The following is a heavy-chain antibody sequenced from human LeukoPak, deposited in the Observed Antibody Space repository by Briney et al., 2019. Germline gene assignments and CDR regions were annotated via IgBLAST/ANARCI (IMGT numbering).Heavy chain of an antibody. CDR2: SSGTGYNT. J-gene: IGHJ4*02. Sequence: GASVKVSCKTSGYTFNAYGITWVRQAPGQGLEWMAWSSGTGYNTEYAQKFHGRVTMTTDTSTSTAYLELRSLRSDDTAVYYCARSRCSASTSCYYFFFFDSWEQGTLVTVSS. D-gene: IGHD2-2*01. V-gene: IGHV1-18*01. CDR3: ARSRCSASTSCYYFFFFDS. CDR1: GYTFNAYG.